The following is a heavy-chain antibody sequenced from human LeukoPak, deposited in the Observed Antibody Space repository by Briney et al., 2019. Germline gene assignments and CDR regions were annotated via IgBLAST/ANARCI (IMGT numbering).Heavy chain of an antibody. Sequence: PGGSLRLSCAASGFTFSNYWMTWVRQAPGKGLEWVANVNQDGSEKYYVDSVKGRFTISRDNALNSLSLQMNSLRAEDTSVYYCARDRSYYDILTGYYTTPDAFDIWGQGTMVTVPS. J-gene: IGHJ3*02. CDR1: GFTFSNYW. V-gene: IGHV3-7*04. CDR3: ARDRSYYDILTGYYTTPDAFDI. D-gene: IGHD3-9*01. CDR2: VNQDGSEK.